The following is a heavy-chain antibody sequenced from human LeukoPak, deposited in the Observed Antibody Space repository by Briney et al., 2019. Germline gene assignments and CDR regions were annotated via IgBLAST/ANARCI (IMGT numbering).Heavy chain of an antibody. Sequence: PGGSLRLSCAASGFTFSSYAMSWVRQAPGKGLEWVSALSTRGISTYYADSVKGRFTISRDNSKNTLFLQMNNLRAEDTAVYYCARDKPDATRYDYGDYFDYWGQGTLVTVSS. V-gene: IGHV3-23*01. CDR3: ARDKPDATRYDYGDYFDY. CDR1: GFTFSSYA. CDR2: LSTRGIST. J-gene: IGHJ4*02. D-gene: IGHD4-17*01.